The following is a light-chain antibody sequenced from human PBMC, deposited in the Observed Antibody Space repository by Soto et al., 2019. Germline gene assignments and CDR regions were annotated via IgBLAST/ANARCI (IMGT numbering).Light chain of an antibody. J-gene: IGKJ1*01. CDR3: QQYGSSPRT. Sequence: EIVLTQSPGTLSLSPGERATLSCRASQSITNNYLAWYQQKPGQAPRLLIYGASSRATGIPDRFSGSGSGTDFALTISRMEPKDFAVYYCQQYGSSPRTFGQGTKVDI. CDR2: GAS. V-gene: IGKV3-20*01. CDR1: QSITNNY.